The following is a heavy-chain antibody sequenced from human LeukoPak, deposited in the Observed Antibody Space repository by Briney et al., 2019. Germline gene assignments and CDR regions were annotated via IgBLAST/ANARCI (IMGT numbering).Heavy chain of an antibody. V-gene: IGHV3-15*01. Sequence: PGGSLRLSCAASGFTFSNAWMSWVRQAPGKGLEWVGRIKSKTDGGTTDYAAPVKGRFTISRDDSKNTLYLQMNSLKTEDTAVYYCTTLSSSWYDADVYWGQGTLVTVSS. CDR3: TTLSSSWYDADVY. D-gene: IGHD6-13*01. J-gene: IGHJ4*02. CDR1: GFTFSNAW. CDR2: IKSKTDGGTT.